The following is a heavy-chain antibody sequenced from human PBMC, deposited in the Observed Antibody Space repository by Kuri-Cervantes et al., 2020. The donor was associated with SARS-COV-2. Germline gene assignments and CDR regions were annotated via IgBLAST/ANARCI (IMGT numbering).Heavy chain of an antibody. CDR2: ISSSGSTI. Sequence: GGSLRLSCAASGFTFSDYYMSWIRQAPGKGLKWVSYISSSGSTIYYADSVKGRFTISRDNAKNSLYLQMNSLRAEDTAVYYCAREGYCSSTSSSRGYYYYYMDVWGKGTTVTVSS. CDR1: GFTFSDYY. CDR3: AREGYCSSTSSSRGYYYYYMDV. D-gene: IGHD2-2*01. J-gene: IGHJ6*03. V-gene: IGHV3-11*04.